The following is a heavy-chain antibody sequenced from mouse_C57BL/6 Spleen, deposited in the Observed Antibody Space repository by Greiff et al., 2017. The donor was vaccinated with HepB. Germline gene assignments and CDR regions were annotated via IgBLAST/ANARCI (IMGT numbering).Heavy chain of an antibody. J-gene: IGHJ2*01. CDR1: GFTFSDYY. CDR3: ARHGDWDLDY. D-gene: IGHD4-1*01. V-gene: IGHV5-12*01. Sequence: EVQLVESGGGLVQPGGSLKLSCAASGFTFSDYYMYWVRQTPEKRLEWVAYISNGGGSTYYPDTVKGRFTISRDNAKNTLYLQMSRLKSEDTAMYYCARHGDWDLDYWGQGTTLTVSS. CDR2: ISNGGGST.